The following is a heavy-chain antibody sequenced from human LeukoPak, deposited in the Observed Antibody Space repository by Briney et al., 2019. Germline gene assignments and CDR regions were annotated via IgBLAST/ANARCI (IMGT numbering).Heavy chain of an antibody. CDR2: IKTDGSEK. CDR1: GFTFSSYW. CDR3: ARDYTSYSP. Sequence: GGSLRLSCEASGFTFSSYWMSWVRQAPGKGLEWVANIKTDGSEKYYVDSVKGRFTISRDNAKNSLYLQTNSLRAEDTAVYYCARDYTSYSPWGQGTLVIVSS. V-gene: IGHV3-7*03. J-gene: IGHJ5*02. D-gene: IGHD3-9*01.